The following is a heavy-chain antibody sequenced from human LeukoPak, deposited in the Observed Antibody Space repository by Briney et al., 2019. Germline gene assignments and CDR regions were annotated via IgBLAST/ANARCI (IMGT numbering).Heavy chain of an antibody. J-gene: IGHJ4*02. D-gene: IGHD3-10*01. Sequence: SDTLSLTCTVSGDSITNYYWNWIRQPAGKGLEWIGRIYSTGSTNYNPSLKSRVTMSVDTSKNHFSLKLTSVTAADTAVYYCSREIAFINYFDTWGQGTLVTVSS. V-gene: IGHV4-4*07. CDR1: GDSITNYY. CDR2: IYSTGST. CDR3: SREIAFINYFDT.